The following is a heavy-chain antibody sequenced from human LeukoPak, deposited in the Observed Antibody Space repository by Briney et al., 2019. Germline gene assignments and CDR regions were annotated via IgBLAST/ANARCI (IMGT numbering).Heavy chain of an antibody. CDR3: ARDGDGMDV. D-gene: IGHD3-10*01. CDR1: GFTFSGHY. V-gene: IGHV3-21*01. CDR2: ISSSSSYI. Sequence: PGGSLRLSCAASGFTFSGHYMSWIRQAPGKGLEWVSSISSSSSYIYYADSVKGRFTISRDNAKNSLYLQMNSLRAEDTAVYYCARDGDGMDVWGQGTTVTVSS. J-gene: IGHJ6*02.